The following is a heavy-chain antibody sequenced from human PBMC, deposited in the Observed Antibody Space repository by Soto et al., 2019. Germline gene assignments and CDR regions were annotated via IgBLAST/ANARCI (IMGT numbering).Heavy chain of an antibody. V-gene: IGHV1-58*02. D-gene: IGHD1-26*01. Sequence: SVKVSCKASGFTFTSSAMQWVRQARGQRLEWIGWIVVGSGNTNYAQKFQERVTITRDMSTSTAYMELSSLRSEDTAVFYCAAYSGSSDLRYYYGMDVWGQGTTVTVSS. CDR1: GFTFTSSA. J-gene: IGHJ6*02. CDR3: AAYSGSSDLRYYYGMDV. CDR2: IVVGSGNT.